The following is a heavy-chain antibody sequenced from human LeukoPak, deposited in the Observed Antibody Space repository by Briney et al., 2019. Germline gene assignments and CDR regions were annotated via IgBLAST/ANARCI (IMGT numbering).Heavy chain of an antibody. CDR2: ISWNSGSI. D-gene: IGHD2-2*01. CDR3: AKAGYCSSTSCSDY. CDR1: GFTFDDYA. J-gene: IGHJ4*02. Sequence: GGSLRLSCAASGFTFDDYAMHWVRQAPGKGLEWVSGISWNSGSIGYADSVKGRFTISRDNAKNSLYLQMNSLRAEDTALYYCAKAGYCSSTSCSDYWGQGTLVTVSS. V-gene: IGHV3-9*01.